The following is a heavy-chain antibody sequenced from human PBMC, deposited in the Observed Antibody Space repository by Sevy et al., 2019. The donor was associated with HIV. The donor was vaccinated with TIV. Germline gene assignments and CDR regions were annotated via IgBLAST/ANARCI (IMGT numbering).Heavy chain of an antibody. Sequence: GGSLRLSCAASGFTFSSYAMHWVRQAPGKGLEWVEVISYDGSNKYYADSVKGRFTISRDNSKNTLYLQMNSLRAEDTAVYYCARDGTIVVYGMDVWGQGTTVTVSS. J-gene: IGHJ6*02. CDR1: GFTFSSYA. CDR2: ISYDGSNK. V-gene: IGHV3-30-3*01. CDR3: ARDGTIVVYGMDV. D-gene: IGHD2-15*01.